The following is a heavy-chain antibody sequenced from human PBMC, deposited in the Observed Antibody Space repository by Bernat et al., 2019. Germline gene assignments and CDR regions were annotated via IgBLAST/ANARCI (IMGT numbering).Heavy chain of an antibody. J-gene: IGHJ6*02. CDR2: ISYDGSNK. D-gene: IGHD2-15*01. CDR3: AKPTPYCSGGSCYGYYYYYGMDV. CDR1: GFTFSSYG. Sequence: QVQLVESGGGVVQPGRSLRLSCAASGFTFSSYGMHWVRQAPGKGLEWVAVISYDGSNKYYADSVKGRFTISRDNPKNTLYLQMNSLRAEDTAVYYCAKPTPYCSGGSCYGYYYYYGMDVWGQGTTVTVSS. V-gene: IGHV3-30*18.